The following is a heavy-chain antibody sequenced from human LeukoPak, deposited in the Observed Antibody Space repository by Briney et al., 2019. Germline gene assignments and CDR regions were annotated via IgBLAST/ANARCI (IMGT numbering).Heavy chain of an antibody. Sequence: GGSLRLSCAASGFTFSSYSMNWVRQAPGEGLEWVSSISSSSSYIYYADSVKGRFTISRDNAKNSLYLQMNSLRAEDTAVYYCASSRSWYRVYYYYMDVWGKGTTVTVSS. CDR3: ASSRSWYRVYYYYMDV. V-gene: IGHV3-21*01. CDR2: ISSSSSYI. D-gene: IGHD6-13*01. CDR1: GFTFSSYS. J-gene: IGHJ6*03.